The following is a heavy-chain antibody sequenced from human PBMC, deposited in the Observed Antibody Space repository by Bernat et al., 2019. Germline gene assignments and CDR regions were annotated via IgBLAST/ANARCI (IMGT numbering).Heavy chain of an antibody. Sequence: QVQLVQSGAEVKKPGSSVKVSSKASGGTFNSYAISWVRQAPGQGLEWMGGIIPIFGTANYAQKFQGRVTITADESTSTAYMELSSLRSEDTAVYYCARGRYYDFWSGPRKIYYYYYMDVWGKGTTVTVSS. CDR3: ARGRYYDFWSGPRKIYYYYYMDV. D-gene: IGHD3-3*01. CDR1: GGTFNSYA. V-gene: IGHV1-69*01. J-gene: IGHJ6*03. CDR2: IIPIFGTA.